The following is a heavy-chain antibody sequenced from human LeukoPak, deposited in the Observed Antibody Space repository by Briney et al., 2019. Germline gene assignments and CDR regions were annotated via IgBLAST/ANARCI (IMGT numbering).Heavy chain of an antibody. CDR2: INHSGST. Sequence: SETLSLTCAVYGGSFSGYYWSWIRQPPGNGLEWIGEINHSGSTNYNPSLKSRVTISVDTSKNQFSLNLSSVTAADTAVYYCARSKRDTMIVVVTPFDYWGQGTLVTVSS. D-gene: IGHD3-22*01. V-gene: IGHV4-34*01. CDR3: ARSKRDTMIVVVTPFDY. CDR1: GGSFSGYY. J-gene: IGHJ4*02.